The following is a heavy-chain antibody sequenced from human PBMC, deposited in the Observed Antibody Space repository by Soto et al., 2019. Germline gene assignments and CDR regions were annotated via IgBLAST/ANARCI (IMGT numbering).Heavy chain of an antibody. CDR2: INPSGGST. J-gene: IGHJ3*02. Sequence: ASVKVSCKASGYTFTSYYMHWVRQAPGQGLEWMGIINPSGGSTSYAQKFQGRVTMTRDTSTSTVYMELSSLRSEDTAVYYCARDYMEQWLGSPTGYAFFDIWGQGTMVTVSS. V-gene: IGHV1-46*01. D-gene: IGHD6-19*01. CDR3: ARDYMEQWLGSPTGYAFFDI. CDR1: GYTFTSYY.